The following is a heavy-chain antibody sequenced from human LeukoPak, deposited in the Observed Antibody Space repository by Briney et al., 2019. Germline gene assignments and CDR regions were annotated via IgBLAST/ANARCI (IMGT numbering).Heavy chain of an antibody. J-gene: IGHJ4*02. Sequence: GGSLRLSCAVSGFTVSSNYMSWVRQAPGKGLEWVSIIYSDARTYYADSVEGRFTISRDNSKNTLYLQMNSLRAEDTAVYYCARDQRCGGGCYYFDYWGQGTLVTVSS. CDR1: GFTVSSNY. CDR3: ARDQRCGGGCYYFDY. CDR2: IYSDART. D-gene: IGHD2-21*02. V-gene: IGHV3-66*01.